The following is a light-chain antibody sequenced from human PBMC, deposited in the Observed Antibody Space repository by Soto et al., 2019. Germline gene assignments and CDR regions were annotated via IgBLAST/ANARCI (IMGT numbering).Light chain of an antibody. Sequence: DIQMTQSPSSLSASVGDRVTITCRASQSINTYLNWYQQTPGKAPKFLIHAASSLQSGVPSRFSGSGSGTFFSHTIRSLQPENVATYYCQQSYNTPPCTFGQGTKVDIK. J-gene: IGKJ2*02. CDR1: QSINTY. V-gene: IGKV1-39*01. CDR2: AAS. CDR3: QQSYNTPPCT.